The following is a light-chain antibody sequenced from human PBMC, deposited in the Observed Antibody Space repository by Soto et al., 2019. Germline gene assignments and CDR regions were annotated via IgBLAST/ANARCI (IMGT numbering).Light chain of an antibody. V-gene: IGKV1-33*01. CDR1: EDIDNY. Sequence: VDRITITCQASEDIDNYLHWYQKKPGKDPKLLIYDASNLETGVPSRFSGSGSGTDFYFTISRLQTEDIATYYCQQYDYMPYTFGQGTRVEIK. J-gene: IGKJ5*01. CDR2: DAS. CDR3: QQYDYMPYT.